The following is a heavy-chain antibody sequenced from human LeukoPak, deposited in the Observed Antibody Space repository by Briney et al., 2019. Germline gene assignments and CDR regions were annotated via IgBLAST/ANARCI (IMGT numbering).Heavy chain of an antibody. V-gene: IGHV6-1*01. J-gene: IGHJ5*02. D-gene: IGHD6-13*01. CDR1: GDSVSSNSAA. CDR3: ARDPYSSSWNQPNWFDP. Sequence: SQTLSLTCAISGDSVSSNSAAWNWIRQSPSRGLEWLGRTYYRSKWYNDYAVSVKSRITINPDTSKNQFSLQLNSVTPEDTAVYYCARDPYSSSWNQPNWFDPWGQGTLVTVSS. CDR2: TYYRSKWYN.